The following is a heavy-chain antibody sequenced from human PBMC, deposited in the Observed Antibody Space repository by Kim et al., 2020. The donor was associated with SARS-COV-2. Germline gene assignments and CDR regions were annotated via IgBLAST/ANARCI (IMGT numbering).Heavy chain of an antibody. CDR2: YT. D-gene: IGHD2-21*02. V-gene: IGHV5-10-1*01. Sequence: YTNSSPSFQGHVTISADKSISTAYLQWSSLKASDTAMYYCARLGTVTADYWGQGTLVTVSS. J-gene: IGHJ4*02. CDR3: ARLGTVTADY.